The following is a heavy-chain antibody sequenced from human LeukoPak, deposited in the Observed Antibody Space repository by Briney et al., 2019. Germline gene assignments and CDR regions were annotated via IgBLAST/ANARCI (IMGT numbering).Heavy chain of an antibody. Sequence: SETLSLTCTVSGYSISSGYYWGWIRQPPGKGLEWIGEINHSGSTNYNPSLKSRVTISVDTSKNQFSLKLTSVTVADTAVYYCARGGRSSSSWFDPWGQGTLVTVSS. D-gene: IGHD6-6*01. CDR2: INHSGST. J-gene: IGHJ5*02. CDR1: GYSISSGYY. CDR3: ARGGRSSSSWFDP. V-gene: IGHV4-38-2*02.